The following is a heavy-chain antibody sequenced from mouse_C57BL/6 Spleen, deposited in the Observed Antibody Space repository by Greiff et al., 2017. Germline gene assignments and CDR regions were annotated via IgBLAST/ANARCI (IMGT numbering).Heavy chain of an antibody. J-gene: IGHJ2*01. CDR1: GYTFTSYW. V-gene: IGHV1-64*01. CDR2: IHPNSGST. Sequence: QVQLQQPGAELVKPGASVKLSCKASGYTFTSYWMHWVKQRPGQGLEWIGMIHPNSGSTNYNEKFKSKATLTVDKSSRTAYMQLSSLTSEDSAVYYCARGAGTEGYYFDYWGQGTTLTASS. D-gene: IGHD4-1*01. CDR3: ARGAGTEGYYFDY.